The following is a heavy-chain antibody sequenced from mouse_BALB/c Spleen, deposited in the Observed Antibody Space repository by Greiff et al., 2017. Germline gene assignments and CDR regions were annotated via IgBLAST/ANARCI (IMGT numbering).Heavy chain of an antibody. J-gene: IGHJ2*01. CDR1: GFTFTDYY. CDR3: ARDLYYYGSRGLDY. Sequence: EVQLQESGGGLVQPGGSLRLSCATSGFTFTDYYMSWVRQPPGKALEWLGFIRNKANGYTTEYSASVKGRFTISRDNSQSILYLQMNTLRAEDSATYYCARDLYYYGSRGLDYWGQGTTLTVSS. CDR2: IRNKANGYTT. D-gene: IGHD1-1*01. V-gene: IGHV7-3*02.